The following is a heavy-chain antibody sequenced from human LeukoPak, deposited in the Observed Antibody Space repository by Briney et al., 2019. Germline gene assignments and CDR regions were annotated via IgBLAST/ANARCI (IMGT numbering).Heavy chain of an antibody. Sequence: GGSLRLSCAASGFTFSSYAMSWVRQAPGKGLEWVSAISGSGGSTYYADSVKGRFTISRDNSKNTLYLQMNSLRAEDTAVYYCAKSQAQESNPGHYYYYMDVWGKGTTVTVSS. V-gene: IGHV3-23*01. D-gene: IGHD6-6*01. CDR2: ISGSGGST. J-gene: IGHJ6*03. CDR1: GFTFSSYA. CDR3: AKSQAQESNPGHYYYYMDV.